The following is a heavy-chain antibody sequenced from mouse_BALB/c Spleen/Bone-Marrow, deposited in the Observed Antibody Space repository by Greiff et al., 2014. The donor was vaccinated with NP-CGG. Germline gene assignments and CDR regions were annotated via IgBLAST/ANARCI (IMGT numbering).Heavy chain of an antibody. V-gene: IGHV1S81*02. CDR1: GYTFTSYY. CDR2: INPSNGGT. Sequence: VQLQQSGAELVEPGASVKLSCKASGYTFTSYYMYWVKQRPGQGLEWIGEINPSNGGTNFNEKFKSKATLTVDKSSSTAYMQLSSLTSEDSAVYYCTREKYGFAYWGQGTLVTVSA. CDR3: TREKYGFAY. D-gene: IGHD2-10*02. J-gene: IGHJ3*01.